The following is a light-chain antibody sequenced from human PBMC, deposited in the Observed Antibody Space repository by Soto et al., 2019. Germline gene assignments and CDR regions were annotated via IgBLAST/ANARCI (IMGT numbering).Light chain of an antibody. Sequence: IQRTQSASSVSASVGDRVTITCGASQGISRWLAWYQQKPGKARKILIYAASSLQSGVPSRFSGSGSGTDFTLTISSLKNEDFATYYCQQANSFTITFGQGTRLEIK. V-gene: IGKV1-12*01. CDR1: QGISRW. J-gene: IGKJ5*01. CDR2: AAS. CDR3: QQANSFTIT.